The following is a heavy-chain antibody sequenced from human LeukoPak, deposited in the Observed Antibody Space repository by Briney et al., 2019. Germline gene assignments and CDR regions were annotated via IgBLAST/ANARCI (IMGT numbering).Heavy chain of an antibody. J-gene: IGHJ4*02. Sequence: SETLSLTCTVSGGSVSSSSYYWSWIRQPPGEGLEWIGYIYNSGSTNYNPSLQSRVTISVDTSKNQFSLKLSSVTAADTAVYYCARGNGDYVWGSYRPSSFDYWGQETLVAVSS. D-gene: IGHD3-16*02. CDR2: IYNSGST. CDR3: ARGNGDYVWGSYRPSSFDY. V-gene: IGHV4-61*01. CDR1: GGSVSSSSYY.